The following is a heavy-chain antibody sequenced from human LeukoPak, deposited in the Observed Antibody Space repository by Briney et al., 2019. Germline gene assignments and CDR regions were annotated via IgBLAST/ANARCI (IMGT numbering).Heavy chain of an antibody. CDR3: AWDKGDDFWSGYSYSFDF. V-gene: IGHV1-2*06. CDR2: INPNSGGT. D-gene: IGHD3-3*01. J-gene: IGHJ4*02. Sequence: GASMKVSCKASGYTFTGYYMHWVRQAPGQGLEWMGRINPNSGGTNYAQKFQGRVTMTRDTSISTAYMELSRLRSDDTAVYYCAWDKGDDFWSGYSYSFDFWGQGTLVTVSS. CDR1: GYTFTGYY.